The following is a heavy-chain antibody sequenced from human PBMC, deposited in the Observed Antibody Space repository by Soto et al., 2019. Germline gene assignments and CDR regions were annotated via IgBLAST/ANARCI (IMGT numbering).Heavy chain of an antibody. V-gene: IGHV3-23*01. CDR3: AKDRSPGATTWNVY. D-gene: IGHD1-26*01. J-gene: IGHJ4*02. Sequence: PGGSLRLSCVVSGFTFSSNAMNWVRQAPGKGLEWVSTISGSGVAKHYADSVKGRFTISRDNSNNTVFLQMNSLRAEDAAVYYCAKDRSPGATTWNVYWGQGTLVTVSS. CDR1: GFTFSSNA. CDR2: ISGSGVAK.